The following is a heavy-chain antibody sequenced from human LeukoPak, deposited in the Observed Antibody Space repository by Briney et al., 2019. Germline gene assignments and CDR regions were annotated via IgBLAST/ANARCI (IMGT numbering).Heavy chain of an antibody. V-gene: IGHV3-48*03. Sequence: GGSLRLSCAASGFTFSSYEMNWVRQAPGKGLEWVSYISSSGSTIYYADSVKGRFTISRDNAKNSLYLQMNSLRAEDTAVYYCARDRYSYGQTYYYGMDVWGQGTTVTVSS. CDR1: GFTFSSYE. J-gene: IGHJ6*02. CDR3: ARDRYSYGQTYYYGMDV. D-gene: IGHD5-18*01. CDR2: ISSSGSTI.